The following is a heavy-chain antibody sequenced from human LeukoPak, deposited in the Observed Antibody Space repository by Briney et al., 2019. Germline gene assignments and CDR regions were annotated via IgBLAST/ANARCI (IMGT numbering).Heavy chain of an antibody. CDR2: ITSPVGRM. J-gene: IGHJ4*02. CDR1: GFTFSTYS. CDR3: ATDGRSSGWYGFDY. Sequence: PGGSLRLSCAASGFTFSTYSMNWVRQAPGKGLEWVSSITSPVGRMYYADSLKGRITISSDNARSTLYLQMNSLRAEDTAVYYCATDGRSSGWYGFDYWGQGTLVTVSS. D-gene: IGHD6-19*01. V-gene: IGHV3-21*01.